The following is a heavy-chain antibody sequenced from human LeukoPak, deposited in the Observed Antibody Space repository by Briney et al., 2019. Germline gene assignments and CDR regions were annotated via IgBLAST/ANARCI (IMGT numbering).Heavy chain of an antibody. D-gene: IGHD3-10*01. J-gene: IGHJ3*02. CDR2: IYTSGST. CDR1: GGSISSGSYC. Sequence: SETLSLTCTVSGGSISSGSYCWSWIRQPAGKGLEWIGRIYTSGSTNYNPSLKSRVTILVDTSKNQFSLKLSSVTAADTAVYYCARAQNYYGLTPDAFDIWGQGTMVTVSS. CDR3: ARAQNYYGLTPDAFDI. V-gene: IGHV4-61*02.